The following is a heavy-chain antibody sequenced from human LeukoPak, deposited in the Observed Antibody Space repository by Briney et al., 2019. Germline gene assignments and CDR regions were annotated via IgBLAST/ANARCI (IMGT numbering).Heavy chain of an antibody. J-gene: IGHJ4*02. D-gene: IGHD3-22*01. V-gene: IGHV4-59*01. CDR2: IYYSGST. CDR3: ARDPKTYDSSGYYDY. Sequence: PSETLSLTCTVSAGSISSYYWSWIRQPPGKGLEWIGYIYYSGSTNYNPSLKSRVTISVDTSKNQFSLKLSSVTAADTAVYYCARDPKTYDSSGYYDYWGQGTLVTVSS. CDR1: AGSISSYY.